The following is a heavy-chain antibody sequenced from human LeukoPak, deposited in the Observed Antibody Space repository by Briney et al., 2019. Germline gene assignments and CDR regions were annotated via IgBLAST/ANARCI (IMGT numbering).Heavy chain of an antibody. V-gene: IGHV1-2*06. Sequence: ASVKVSCKASGYTFTGYYMHWVRQAPGQGLEWMGRINPNSGGTNYAQKFQGRVTMTRDTSISTAYMELSRLRSDNTAVYYCATVAGYNWFDPWGQGTLVTVSS. CDR1: GYTFTGYY. D-gene: IGHD6-19*01. J-gene: IGHJ5*02. CDR3: ATVAGYNWFDP. CDR2: INPNSGGT.